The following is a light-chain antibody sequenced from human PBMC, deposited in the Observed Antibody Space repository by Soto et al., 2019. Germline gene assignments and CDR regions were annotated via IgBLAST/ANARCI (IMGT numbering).Light chain of an antibody. Sequence: SYELTQPPSMSVAPGQTARITCGGNNIGSKTVHWYQQTAGQAPVLVVYDDSDRPSGIPERFSGSNSGNTATLTISRVEAGDEADYYCQVWDVSTVHYVFGTGTKVTVL. CDR1: NIGSKT. CDR3: QVWDVSTVHYV. CDR2: DDS. V-gene: IGLV3-21*02. J-gene: IGLJ1*01.